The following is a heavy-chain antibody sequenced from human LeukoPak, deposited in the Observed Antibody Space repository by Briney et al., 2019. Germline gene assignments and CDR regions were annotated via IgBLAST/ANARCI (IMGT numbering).Heavy chain of an antibody. CDR2: INPNSSGT. CDR1: GYTFTDYY. V-gene: IGHV1-2*06. J-gene: IGHJ6*02. D-gene: IGHD3-10*01. CDR3: ALQQVRGLGYYYYGMDV. Sequence: ASVKVSCKASGYTFTDYYIHWVRQAPGQGLEWMGRINPNSSGTNYAQNFQGKVTVTRDTSISTVYMELSGLRSDDTAVYYCALQQVRGLGYYYYGMDVWGQGTTVTVSS.